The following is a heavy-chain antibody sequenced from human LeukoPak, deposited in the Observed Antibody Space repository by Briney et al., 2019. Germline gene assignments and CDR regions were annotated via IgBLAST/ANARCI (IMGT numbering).Heavy chain of an antibody. CDR2: INPNSGST. V-gene: IGHV1-2*06. J-gene: IGHJ1*01. CDR3: ASRGEGQYYYDSNEH. Sequence: ASVKVSCKASGYTLNGYYMHWVRQAPRQGLACIGRINPNSGSTNYAQKVQGRVTMTRDTSISTAYMELSRLRSDDTAVYYCASRGEGQYYYDSNEHWGQGTLVTVSS. D-gene: IGHD3-22*01. CDR1: GYTLNGYY.